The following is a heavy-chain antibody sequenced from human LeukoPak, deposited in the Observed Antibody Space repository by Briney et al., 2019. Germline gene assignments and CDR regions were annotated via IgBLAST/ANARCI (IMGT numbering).Heavy chain of an antibody. CDR3: ARGSSSTEGAFGI. Sequence: ASVKVSCKASGYTFTSYGISWVRQAPGQGLEWMGWINPNSGGTNYAQKFQGWVTMTRDTSISTAYMELSRLRSDDTAVYYCARGSSSTEGAFGIWGQGTMVTVSS. J-gene: IGHJ3*02. CDR2: INPNSGGT. V-gene: IGHV1-2*04. D-gene: IGHD6-6*01. CDR1: GYTFTSYG.